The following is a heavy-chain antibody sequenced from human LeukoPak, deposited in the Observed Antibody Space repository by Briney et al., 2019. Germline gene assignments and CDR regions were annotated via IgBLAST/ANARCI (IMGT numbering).Heavy chain of an antibody. CDR1: GFTFSSYA. CDR3: AKGTSNNCYSAMDV. CDR2: ISGSGDNT. Sequence: GGSLRLSCAASGFTFSSYAMSWVRQVPGKGLEWVSVISGSGDNTYYADSVKGRFTISRDNSKNMLYLQMNSLRAEDTAVYYCAKGTSNNCYSAMDVWGQGTTVTVS. J-gene: IGHJ6*02. V-gene: IGHV3-23*01. D-gene: IGHD2/OR15-2a*01.